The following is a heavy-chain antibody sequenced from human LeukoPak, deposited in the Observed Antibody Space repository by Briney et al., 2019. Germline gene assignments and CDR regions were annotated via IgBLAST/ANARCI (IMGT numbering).Heavy chain of an antibody. V-gene: IGHV4-4*07. Sequence: PSETLSLTCTVSGGSISTYYWSWIRQPAGKGLEWLGRIYVSGSTNYNPSLKSRVTMSLDTSKNQFSLKSSSVTAADTAVYYCARSLGYTYGYADYWGQGTLVTVSS. CDR3: ARSLGYTYGYADY. CDR1: GGSISTYY. D-gene: IGHD5-18*01. CDR2: IYVSGST. J-gene: IGHJ4*02.